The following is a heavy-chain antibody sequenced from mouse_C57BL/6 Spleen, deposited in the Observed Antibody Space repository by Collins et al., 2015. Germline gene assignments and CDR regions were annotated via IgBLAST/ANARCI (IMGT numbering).Heavy chain of an antibody. J-gene: IGHJ4*01. Sequence: QVQLQQPGAELVKPGASVKLSCKVSGYTFTSYWMHWVKQGPGQGLEWIGMIHPNSGSTNYNEKFKSKATLTVDKSSSTAYMQLSSLTSEDSAVYYCARWSYAMDYWGQGTSVTVSS. CDR2: IHPNSGST. V-gene: IGHV1-64*01. CDR3: ARWSYAMDY. CDR1: GYTFTSYW.